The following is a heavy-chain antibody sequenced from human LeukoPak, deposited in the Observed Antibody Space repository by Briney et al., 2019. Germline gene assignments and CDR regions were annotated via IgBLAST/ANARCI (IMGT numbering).Heavy chain of an antibody. V-gene: IGHV3-53*01. CDR2: IYSGGST. D-gene: IGHD3-10*01. Sequence: GGSLRLSCAASGFTVSSNYMSWVRQAPGKGLEWVSVIYSGGSTYYADSVKGRFTTSRDNSKNTLYLQMNSLRAEDTAVYYCARENSGSSFDYWGQGTLVTVSS. CDR1: GFTVSSNY. J-gene: IGHJ4*02. CDR3: ARENSGSSFDY.